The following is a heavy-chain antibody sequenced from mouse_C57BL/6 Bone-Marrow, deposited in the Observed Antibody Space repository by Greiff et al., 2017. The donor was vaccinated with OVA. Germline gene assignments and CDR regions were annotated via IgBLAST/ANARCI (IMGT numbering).Heavy chain of an antibody. CDR3: ARYYGSAWFAY. CDR1: GYTFTSYW. D-gene: IGHD1-1*01. V-gene: IGHV1-74*01. CDR2: IHPSDSDT. J-gene: IGHJ3*01. Sequence: VQLQQPGAELVKPGASVKVSCKASGYTFTSYWMHWVKQRPGQGLEWIGRIHPSDSDTNYNQKFKDKATLTADKSSSTAYMQLSSLTYEDSAVYYCARYYGSAWFAYWGQGTLVTVSA.